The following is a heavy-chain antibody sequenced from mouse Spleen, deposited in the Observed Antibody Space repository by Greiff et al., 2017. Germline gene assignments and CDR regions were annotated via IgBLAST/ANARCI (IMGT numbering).Heavy chain of an antibody. V-gene: IGHV1-15*01. D-gene: IGHD2-14*01. CDR1: GYTFTDYE. J-gene: IGHJ3*01. CDR2: IDPETGGT. CDR3: TSYYKYDGPFAY. Sequence: VKLMESGAELVRPGASVTLSCKASGYTFTDYEMHWVKQTPVHGLEWIGAIDPETGGTAYNQKFKGKAILTADKSSSTAYMELHSLTSEDSAVYYCTSYYKYDGPFAYWGQGTLVTVSA.